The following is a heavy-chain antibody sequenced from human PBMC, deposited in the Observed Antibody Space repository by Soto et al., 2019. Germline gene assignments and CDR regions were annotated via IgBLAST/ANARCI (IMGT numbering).Heavy chain of an antibody. J-gene: IGHJ4*01. V-gene: IGHV1-3*01. CDR1: GYTFTSYA. D-gene: IGHD6-19*01. Sequence: EASVKVSCKASGYTFTSYAMHWVRQAPGQRLEWMGWINAGNGNTKYSQKFQGRVTITRDTSASTAYMELSSLRPEDTAVYYCAIAMAGKWHPFDYWGHGTLVTVSS. CDR3: AIAMAGKWHPFDY. CDR2: INAGNGNT.